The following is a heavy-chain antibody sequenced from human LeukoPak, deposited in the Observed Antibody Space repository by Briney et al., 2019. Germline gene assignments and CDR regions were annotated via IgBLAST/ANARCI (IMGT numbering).Heavy chain of an antibody. CDR1: GFTVSSNY. D-gene: IGHD4-11*01. CDR3: ARGLPVTTTGFDY. J-gene: IGHJ4*02. V-gene: IGHV3-53*01. CDR2: IYSGGST. Sequence: GGSLRLSCAASGFTVSSNYMSWVRQAPGKGLEWVSVIYSGGSTYYADSVKGRFTISRDNPKNTLYLQMNSLRAEDTAVYYCARGLPVTTTGFDYWGQGTLVTVSS.